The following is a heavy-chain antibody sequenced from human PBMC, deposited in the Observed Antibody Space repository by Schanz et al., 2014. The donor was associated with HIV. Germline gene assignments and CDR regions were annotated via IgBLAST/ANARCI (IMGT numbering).Heavy chain of an antibody. J-gene: IGHJ4*02. V-gene: IGHV3-30*18. CDR2: ISYDGNYK. D-gene: IGHD2-15*01. CDR1: GFSSSNSV. Sequence: QLSESGGDLVRPGASLRLSCAASGFSSSNSVIHWVRQAPGKGLEWVAVISYDGNYKIYSESVKGRFTISRDNSKNTLYLHMSSLRREDTAVYYCAKDRGYCDGSGCYWGDYWGQGTLVTVSS. CDR3: AKDRGYCDGSGCYWGDY.